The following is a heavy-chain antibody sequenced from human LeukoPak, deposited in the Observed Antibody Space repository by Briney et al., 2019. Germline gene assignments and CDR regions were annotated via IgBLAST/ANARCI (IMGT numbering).Heavy chain of an antibody. CDR3: ARAVGVQLWSNFFDY. CDR2: ISAYNGNT. D-gene: IGHD5-18*01. CDR1: GYTFTSYG. Sequence: ASVKVSCKASGYTFTSYGINWVRQAPGQGLEWMGWISAYNGNTNYAQKLQGRVTMTTDTSTSTAYMELRSLRSDDTAVYYCARAVGVQLWSNFFDYWGQGTLVTVSS. V-gene: IGHV1-18*01. J-gene: IGHJ4*02.